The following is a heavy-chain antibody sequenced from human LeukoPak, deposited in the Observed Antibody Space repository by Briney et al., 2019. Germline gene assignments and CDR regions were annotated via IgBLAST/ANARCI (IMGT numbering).Heavy chain of an antibody. J-gene: IGHJ4*02. CDR2: ISGSGGST. V-gene: IGHV3-23*01. CDR3: AKESAYWGGGCYYLVDS. D-gene: IGHD2-21*01. Sequence: ASLRLCCAASGLTRSRYDMTWVRQAPGKGVEWVSAISGSGGSTYYAYSVKRRFTVSRDNSKSTLYLQMNSLRAEDTAVYYCAKESAYWGGGCYYLVDSWGQGTLVTVSS. CDR1: GLTRSRYD.